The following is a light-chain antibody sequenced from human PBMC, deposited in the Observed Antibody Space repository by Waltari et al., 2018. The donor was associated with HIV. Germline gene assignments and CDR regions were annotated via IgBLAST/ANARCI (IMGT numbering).Light chain of an antibody. V-gene: IGLV2-11*01. Sequence: QSALTQPRSVSGSPGQSVTISCTGNNSDVGGYNLVTWYQQYPGKAPKFLIYDVNKRPSGVPDRFSASKSGNTASLTISGIQAEDEAEYYCCSYADSYSYVFGTGTKVTVL. CDR1: NSDVGGYNL. CDR3: CSYADSYSYV. J-gene: IGLJ1*01. CDR2: DVN.